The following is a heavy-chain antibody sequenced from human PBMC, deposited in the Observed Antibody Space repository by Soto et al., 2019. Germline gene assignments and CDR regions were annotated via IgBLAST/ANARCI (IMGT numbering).Heavy chain of an antibody. Sequence: EGQLLQSGGDLVLPGGSLSLSCAGSGLTLRRYAMTWIRPTPEEGLAWVSTISGRSDVPSYADSVNGLFAVSRDNSQNTFYLQLNIRRPDDTATYYCAEGGPFTGGFDPWGQGSLVTVSS. CDR3: AEGGPFTGGFDP. CDR1: GLTLRRYA. V-gene: IGHV3-23*01. D-gene: IGHD3-16*01. J-gene: IGHJ5*02. CDR2: ISGRSDVP.